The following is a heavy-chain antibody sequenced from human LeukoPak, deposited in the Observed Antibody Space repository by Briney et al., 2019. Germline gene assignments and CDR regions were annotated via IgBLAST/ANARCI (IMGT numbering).Heavy chain of an antibody. CDR2: IYYTGST. V-gene: IGHV4-59*12. CDR1: GGSISSYY. D-gene: IGHD3-10*01. J-gene: IGHJ3*02. Sequence: SETLSLTCTVSGGSISSYYWSWIRQPPGKGLEWIGYIYYTGSTNYNPSLKSRVTISVDKSKNQFSLKLSSVTAADTAVYYRARVGAWFGDSIRLGLKDAFDIWGQGTMVTVSS. CDR3: ARVGAWFGDSIRLGLKDAFDI.